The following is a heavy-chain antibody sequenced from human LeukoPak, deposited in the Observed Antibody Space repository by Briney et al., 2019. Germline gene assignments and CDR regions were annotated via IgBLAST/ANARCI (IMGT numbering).Heavy chain of an antibody. CDR1: GFRFEEYG. CDR2: MAWNSGRI. Sequence: SLRLSCEASGFRFEEYGMQWVRQRPGKGLEYVAGMAWNSGRIGYADSVKGRFTISRDNAKNSLYLQMNSLRPEDTGIYYCAKEMVYTTSSLDSWGQGTQVTVSS. J-gene: IGHJ4*02. CDR3: AKEMVYTTSSLDS. D-gene: IGHD2-8*01. V-gene: IGHV3-9*01.